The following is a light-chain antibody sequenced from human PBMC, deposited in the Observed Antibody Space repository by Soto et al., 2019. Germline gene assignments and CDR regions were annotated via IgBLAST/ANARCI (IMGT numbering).Light chain of an antibody. J-gene: IGLJ2*01. CDR2: VNSDGSH. Sequence: QSVLTQSPSASASLGASVKLTCILSSGHRSYAIAWHQQQPEKGPRYLMKVNSDGSHTKGDGIPDRFSGSSSGAERYLTISSLQSEDEADYYCQTWGTGIRIFGGGTKVTVL. CDR3: QTWGTGIRI. V-gene: IGLV4-69*01. CDR1: SGHRSYA.